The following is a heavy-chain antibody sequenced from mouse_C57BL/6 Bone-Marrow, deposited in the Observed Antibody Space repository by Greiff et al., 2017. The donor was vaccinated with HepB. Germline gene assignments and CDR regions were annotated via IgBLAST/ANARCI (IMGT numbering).Heavy chain of an antibody. J-gene: IGHJ2*01. CDR3: AREERLTGTDFDY. V-gene: IGHV3-6*01. D-gene: IGHD4-1*01. CDR2: ISYDGSN. CDR1: GYSITSGYY. Sequence: ESGPGLVKPSQSLSLTCSVTGYSITSGYYWNWIRQFPGNKLEWMGYISYDGSNNYNPSLKNRISITRDTSKNQFFLKLNSVTTEDTATYYCAREERLTGTDFDYWGQGTTLTVSS.